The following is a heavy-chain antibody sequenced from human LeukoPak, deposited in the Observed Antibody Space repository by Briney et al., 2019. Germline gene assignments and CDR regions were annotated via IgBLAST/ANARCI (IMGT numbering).Heavy chain of an antibody. Sequence: GASVKVSCRTSGYTFTGYYIHWVRQAPGQGLEWMGWINPNSGDTKYAEKFQGRVTMTRDTSISTTYMEANSLRSDDTAVYYCARDQYGGDFDWFDPWGQGTLVTVSS. V-gene: IGHV1-2*02. CDR1: GYTFTGYY. CDR2: INPNSGDT. J-gene: IGHJ5*02. D-gene: IGHD2-21*02. CDR3: ARDQYGGDFDWFDP.